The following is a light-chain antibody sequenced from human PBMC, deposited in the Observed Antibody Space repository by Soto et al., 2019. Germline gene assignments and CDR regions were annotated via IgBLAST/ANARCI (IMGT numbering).Light chain of an antibody. CDR3: QQRSNWPPIT. CDR1: QSVSSSY. V-gene: IGKV3D-20*02. CDR2: GAS. Sequence: EILLTQSPGTLSLSPGERATLSCRPSQSVSSSYLGWYQPTPGQAPRLLIYGASTRATGIPARFSGSGSGTEFTLTISSLQSEDLAVYDGQQRSNWPPITFGPGTRLEIK. J-gene: IGKJ5*01.